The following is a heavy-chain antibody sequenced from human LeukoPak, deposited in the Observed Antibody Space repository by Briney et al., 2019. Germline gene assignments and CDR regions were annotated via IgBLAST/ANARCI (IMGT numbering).Heavy chain of an antibody. CDR3: AGHITMIVVPGYNWFDP. CDR2: INYSGGT. V-gene: IGHV4-59*01. Sequence: SSETLSLTCTVSGGSITSYYWSWIRQAPGKGLEWIGYINYSGGTNYNSSLKSRVTISVDTSKNQFYLKLSSVTAADTAVYYCAGHITMIVVPGYNWFDPWGQGTLVTVSS. J-gene: IGHJ5*02. D-gene: IGHD3-22*01. CDR1: GGSITSYY.